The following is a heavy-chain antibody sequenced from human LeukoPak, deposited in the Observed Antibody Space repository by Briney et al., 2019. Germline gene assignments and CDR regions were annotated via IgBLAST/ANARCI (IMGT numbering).Heavy chain of an antibody. D-gene: IGHD2-8*02. CDR2: TYYRSKWYN. Sequence: SQTLSLTCAISGGSVSSDSAAWNWIRQSPSRGLEWLGRTYYRSKWYNDYAVSLKSRITINPDPSKNRFSLQLNSVTPEDTAVYYCTRGRSLVRAFDIWGQGTMVTVSS. J-gene: IGHJ3*02. CDR1: GGSVSSDSAA. CDR3: TRGRSLVRAFDI. V-gene: IGHV6-1*01.